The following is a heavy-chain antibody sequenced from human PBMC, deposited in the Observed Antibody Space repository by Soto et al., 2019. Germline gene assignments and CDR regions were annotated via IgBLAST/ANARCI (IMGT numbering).Heavy chain of an antibody. CDR3: ARAVGDPLYYLDY. Sequence: QVQLQESGPGLVRPSETLSLTCTVSSDSISSYYWIWIRQSPGKGLEWMGYTDYSGNTNYNPSLKSRVTISGDTSKNQFSLRLSSVTAADTAVYYCARAVGDPLYYLDYWGQGTLVTVSS. CDR2: TDYSGNT. D-gene: IGHD2-21*02. J-gene: IGHJ4*02. CDR1: SDSISSYY. V-gene: IGHV4-59*08.